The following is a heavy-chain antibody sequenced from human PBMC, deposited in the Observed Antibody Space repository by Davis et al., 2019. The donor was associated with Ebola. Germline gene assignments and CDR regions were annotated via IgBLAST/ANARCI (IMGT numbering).Heavy chain of an antibody. V-gene: IGHV3-23*01. Sequence: GESLKISCTASGFTMSSYGMSWVRQTPGKGLGWVSAISAVDGSNTYYADSVKGRFIISRDNSKNTLYLQMNSLRVEDTAVYYCAKAQRDGVPDWFDPWGQGTLVTVSS. J-gene: IGHJ5*02. CDR2: ISAVDGSNT. CDR3: AKAQRDGVPDWFDP. CDR1: GFTMSSYG. D-gene: IGHD3-3*01.